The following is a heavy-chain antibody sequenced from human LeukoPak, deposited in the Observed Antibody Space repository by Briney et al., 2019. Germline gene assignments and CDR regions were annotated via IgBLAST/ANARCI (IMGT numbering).Heavy chain of an antibody. D-gene: IGHD3-3*01. Sequence: GGSLRLSCAASGFTFSSYSMNWVRQAPGKGLEWVSYISSSSSTIYYADSVKGRFTISRDNAKNSLYLQMNSLRAEDTALYYCARVGFGVVGYYMDVWGKGTTVTVSS. CDR1: GFTFSSYS. V-gene: IGHV3-48*01. J-gene: IGHJ6*03. CDR2: ISSSSSTI. CDR3: ARVGFGVVGYYMDV.